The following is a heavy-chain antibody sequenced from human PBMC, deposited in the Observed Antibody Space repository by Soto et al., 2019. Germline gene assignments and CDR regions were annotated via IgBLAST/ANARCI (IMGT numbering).Heavy chain of an antibody. D-gene: IGHD6-19*01. CDR1: GGSFSGYY. CDR2: INHSGST. CDR3: ARGFYSSGWFSPAYYYMDV. Sequence: SETLSLTCAVYGGSFSGYYWSWIRQPPGKGLEWIGEINHSGSTNYNPSLKSRVTISVDTSKNQFSLKLSSVTAADTAVYYCARGFYSSGWFSPAYYYMDVWGKGTTVTVSS. V-gene: IGHV4-34*01. J-gene: IGHJ6*03.